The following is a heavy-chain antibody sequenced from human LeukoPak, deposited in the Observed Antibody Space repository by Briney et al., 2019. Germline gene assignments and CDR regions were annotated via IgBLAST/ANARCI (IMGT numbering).Heavy chain of an antibody. J-gene: IGHJ4*02. CDR1: GFTFSTYA. V-gene: IGHV3-23*01. Sequence: GGSLRLSCAASGFTFSTYAMSWVRQAPGKGLEWVSALTNSGGSGGVTYYADSVKGRFIISRDNSKSTLYLQLSSLRAEDTAVYYCAKAMSTDHYDSRGFYRVDFDSWGQGTLVTVSS. CDR2: LTNSGGSGGVT. CDR3: AKAMSTDHYDSRGFYRVDFDS. D-gene: IGHD3-22*01.